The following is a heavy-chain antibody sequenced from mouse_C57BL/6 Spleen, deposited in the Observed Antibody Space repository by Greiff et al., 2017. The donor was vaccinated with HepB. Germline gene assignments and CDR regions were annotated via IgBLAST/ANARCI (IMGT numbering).Heavy chain of an antibody. CDR3: ARPPVSLGSSYEDY. V-gene: IGHV2-2*01. D-gene: IGHD1-1*01. Sequence: VKLMESGPGLVQPSQSLSITCTVSGFSLTSYGVHWVRQSPGKGLEWLGVIWSGGSTDYNAAFISRLSISKDNSKSQVFFKMNSLQADDTAIYYCARPPVSLGSSYEDYWGQGTSVTVSS. J-gene: IGHJ4*01. CDR2: IWSGGST. CDR1: GFSLTSYG.